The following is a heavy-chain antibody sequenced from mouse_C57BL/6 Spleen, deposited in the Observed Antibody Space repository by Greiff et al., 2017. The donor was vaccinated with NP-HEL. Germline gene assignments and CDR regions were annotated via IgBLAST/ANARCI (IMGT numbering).Heavy chain of an antibody. CDR2: IDPSDSYT. CDR1: GYTFTSYW. CDR3: ARGYGSPFDY. V-gene: IGHV1-69*01. Sequence: QVHVKQPGAELVMPGASVKLSCKASGYTFTSYWMHWVKQRPGQGLEWIGAIDPSDSYTNYNQKFKGKSTLTVDKSSIPAYMQLSSLTSEDSAVYYCARGYGSPFDYWGQGTTLTVSS. D-gene: IGHD1-1*01. J-gene: IGHJ2*01.